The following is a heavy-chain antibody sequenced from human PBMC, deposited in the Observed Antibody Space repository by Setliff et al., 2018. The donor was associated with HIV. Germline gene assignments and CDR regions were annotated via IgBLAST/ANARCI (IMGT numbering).Heavy chain of an antibody. V-gene: IGHV1-24*01. D-gene: IGHD5-12*01. CDR3: AKDAGYSGTAWGT. CDR1: GYTLTELS. CDR2: FDPEDGET. Sequence: ASVKVSCKVSGYTLTELSMHWVRQAPGKGLEWMGGFDPEDGETIYAQKFQGRVTMTEDTSTDTAYMELTSLRSEDTAIYYCAKDAGYSGTAWGTWGQGTLVTVSS. J-gene: IGHJ5*02.